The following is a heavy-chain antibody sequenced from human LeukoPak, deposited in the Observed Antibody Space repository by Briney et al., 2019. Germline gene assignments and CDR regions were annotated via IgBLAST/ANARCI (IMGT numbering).Heavy chain of an antibody. D-gene: IGHD1-26*01. V-gene: IGHV3-21*01. Sequence: PGGSLRLSCAASGFTFSIYSMNWVRQAPGKGLEWVSSISSSSSYIHYTDSVKGRFTISRDNAKSSLYLQMSSLTAEDTALYYCARDSAELDYWGQGTLVTVSS. J-gene: IGHJ4*02. CDR2: ISSSSSYI. CDR3: ARDSAELDY. CDR1: GFTFSIYS.